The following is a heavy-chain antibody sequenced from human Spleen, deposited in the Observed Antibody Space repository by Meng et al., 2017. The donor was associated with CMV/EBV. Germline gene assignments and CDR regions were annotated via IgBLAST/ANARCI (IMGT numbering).Heavy chain of an antibody. D-gene: IGHD1-26*01. CDR2: VSSLSSYI. V-gene: IGHV3-21*01. CDR3: ARYETIVGATALDY. CDR1: EFDFSSYD. Sequence: ASEFDFSSYDLDWDRQAPGRGLEWVSSVSSLSSYIYYAGAVEGRSTISRDTAKRSLYLQMNSLEANNTAVYYCARYETIVGATALDYWGQGTLVTVSS. J-gene: IGHJ4*02.